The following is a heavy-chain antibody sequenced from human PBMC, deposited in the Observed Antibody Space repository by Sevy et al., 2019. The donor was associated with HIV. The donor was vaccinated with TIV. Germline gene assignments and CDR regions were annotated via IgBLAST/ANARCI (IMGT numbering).Heavy chain of an antibody. D-gene: IGHD5-12*01. CDR1: GFTFSSYS. V-gene: IGHV3-7*01. Sequence: GGSLRLSCAASGFTFSSYSMNWVRQAPGKGLEWVANIKQDGSGKYYVDSVEGRFTISRDNAKKSLFLQMNSLRAEDTAVYYCARGRDDSSGFGMDVWGQGTTVTVSS. CDR3: ARGRDDSSGFGMDV. CDR2: IKQDGSGK. J-gene: IGHJ6*02.